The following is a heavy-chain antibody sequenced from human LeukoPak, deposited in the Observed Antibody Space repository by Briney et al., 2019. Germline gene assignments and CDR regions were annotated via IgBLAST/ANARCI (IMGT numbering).Heavy chain of an antibody. D-gene: IGHD3-22*01. CDR2: ISAYNGNT. J-gene: IGHJ4*02. CDR3: ARDQDYYDSSGYLNPDY. Sequence: ASVKVSCKASGYTFTSYGISWVRQAPGQGLEWMGWISAYNGNTNYAQKLQGRVTMTTDTSTSTAYMELRSLRSDDTAVYYCARDQDYYDSSGYLNPDYWGQGTLVTVSP. V-gene: IGHV1-18*01. CDR1: GYTFTSYG.